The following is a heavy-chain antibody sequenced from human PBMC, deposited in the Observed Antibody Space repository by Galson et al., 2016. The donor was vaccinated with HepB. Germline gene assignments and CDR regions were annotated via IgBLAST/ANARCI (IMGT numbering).Heavy chain of an antibody. V-gene: IGHV3-9*01. Sequence: SLRLSRAGSGFTFENYAMFWIRQAPGKGLEWVAGINWNSGKVAFADSVKGRFTIYRDNGRKSLYLQMGSLRPEDTALYFCAKDVRIWGIAGSAKAGFDAWGRGAQVIVSS. J-gene: IGHJ5*02. CDR1: GFTFENYA. CDR3: AKDVRIWGIAGSAKAGFDA. D-gene: IGHD3-16*01. CDR2: INWNSGKV.